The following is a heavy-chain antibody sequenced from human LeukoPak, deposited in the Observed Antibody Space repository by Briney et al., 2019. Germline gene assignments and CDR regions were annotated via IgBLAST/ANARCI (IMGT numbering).Heavy chain of an antibody. J-gene: IGHJ6*02. CDR2: IYYSGST. CDR1: GGSISSGGYY. D-gene: IGHD4-17*01. CDR3: ARMTTVTNYYYYGMDV. Sequence: PSQTLSLTCTVSGGSISSGGYYWSWIRQHPGKGLEWIGYIYYSGSTYYNPSLKSRVTISVDTSKNQFSLKLSSVTAADTAVCYCARMTTVTNYYYYGMDVWGQGTTVTVSS. V-gene: IGHV4-31*03.